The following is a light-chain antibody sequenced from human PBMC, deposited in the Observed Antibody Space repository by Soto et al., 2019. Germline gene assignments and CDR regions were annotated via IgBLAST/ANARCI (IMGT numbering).Light chain of an antibody. Sequence: QSVLTQPPSASGTPGQRVTISCSGSRSSVGSNTVNWYQHLPGTAPKLLIYSNNHRPSGVPDRFSASKAGASASLAISGLQSEDEGDYYCAAWDASLGGFYVFGSGTKPPS. CDR2: SNN. CDR3: AAWDASLGGFYV. CDR1: RSSVGSNT. V-gene: IGLV1-44*01. J-gene: IGLJ1*01.